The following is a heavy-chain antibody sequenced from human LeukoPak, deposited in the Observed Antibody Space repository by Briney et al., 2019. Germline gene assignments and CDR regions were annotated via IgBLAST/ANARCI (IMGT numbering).Heavy chain of an antibody. CDR2: IRSKAYGGTT. CDR3: TRELDSGYCSGGSCYNFDY. V-gene: IGHV3-49*03. CDR1: GFTFGDYA. D-gene: IGHD2-15*01. Sequence: PGGSLRLSCTASGFTFGDYAMSWFRQAPGKGLEWVGFIRSKAYGGTTEYAASVKGRFTISRDDSKSIAYLQMNSLKTEDTAVYYCTRELDSGYCSGGSCYNFDYWGQGTLVTVSS. J-gene: IGHJ4*02.